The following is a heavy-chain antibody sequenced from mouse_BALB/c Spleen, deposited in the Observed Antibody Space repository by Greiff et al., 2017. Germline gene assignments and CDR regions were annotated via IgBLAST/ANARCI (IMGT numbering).Heavy chain of an antibody. Sequence: VQLQQSGAELVRPGTSVKVSCKASGYAFTNYLIEWVKQRPGQGLEWIGVINPGSGGTNYNEKFKGKATLTADKSSSTAYMQLSSLTSDDSAVYFCARRAYYGNYDYAMDYWGQGTSVTVSS. CDR3: ARRAYYGNYDYAMDY. V-gene: IGHV1-54*03. J-gene: IGHJ4*01. CDR2: INPGSGGT. CDR1: GYAFTNYL. D-gene: IGHD2-10*01.